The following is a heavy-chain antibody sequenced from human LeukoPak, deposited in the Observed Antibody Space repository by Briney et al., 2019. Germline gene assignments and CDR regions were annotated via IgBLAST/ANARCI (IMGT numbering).Heavy chain of an antibody. CDR2: ISSSSHRT. V-gene: IGHV3-48*04. CDR1: GFTFSSYS. CDR3: AGPTKTDSGTKDIDY. Sequence: GASLRLSCVASGFTFSSYSINWVRQAPGKGLEWVAYISSSSHRTYYADSVNGRFTISRDNAKNSLFLQMDSLRPEDTAMYYCAGPTKTDSGTKDIDYWGQGTLVTVSS. D-gene: IGHD3-10*01. J-gene: IGHJ4*02.